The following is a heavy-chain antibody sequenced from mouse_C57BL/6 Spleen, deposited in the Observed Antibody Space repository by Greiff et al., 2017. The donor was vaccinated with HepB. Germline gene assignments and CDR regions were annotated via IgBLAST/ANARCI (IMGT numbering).Heavy chain of an antibody. J-gene: IGHJ4*01. V-gene: IGHV1-42*01. CDR2: INPSTGGT. CDR3: ANTVGGAMDY. CDR1: GYSFTGYY. D-gene: IGHD1-1*01. Sequence: EVQLQQSGPELVKPGASVKISCKASGYSFTGYYMNWVKQSPEKSLEWIGEINPSTGGTTYNQKFKAKATLTVDKSSSTAYMQLKSLTSEDSAVYYCANTVGGAMDYWGQGTSVTVSS.